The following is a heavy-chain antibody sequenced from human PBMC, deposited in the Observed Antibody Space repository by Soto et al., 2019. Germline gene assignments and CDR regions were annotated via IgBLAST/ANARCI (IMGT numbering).Heavy chain of an antibody. D-gene: IGHD4-17*01. CDR3: ARDLDYVDQGSY. CDR1: GFTFSSYE. J-gene: IGHJ4*02. Sequence: EVQLVESGGGLVQPGGSLRLSCAASGFTFSSYEMNWVRQAPGKGLEWVSYISSSGSTIYYADSVKGRFTISRDNAKNSLYLQMNSLRAEDTAVYYCARDLDYVDQGSYWGQGTLVTVSS. CDR2: ISSSGSTI. V-gene: IGHV3-48*03.